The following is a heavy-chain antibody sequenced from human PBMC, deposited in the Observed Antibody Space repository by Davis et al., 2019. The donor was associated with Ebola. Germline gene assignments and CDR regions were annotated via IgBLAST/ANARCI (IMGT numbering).Heavy chain of an antibody. CDR1: GFIFSSYV. CDR3: AKVKYYSTWRGGFDS. D-gene: IGHD3-10*01. V-gene: IGHV3-23*01. J-gene: IGHJ4*02. Sequence: PGGSLRLSCAASGFIFSSYVMSWVRQAPGKGLEWVSTLGTSADTYYADSVKGRFTISRDNSKNTLYLQMNSLRAEDTAVYYCAKVKYYSTWRGGFDSWGQGTLVTVAS. CDR2: LGTSADT.